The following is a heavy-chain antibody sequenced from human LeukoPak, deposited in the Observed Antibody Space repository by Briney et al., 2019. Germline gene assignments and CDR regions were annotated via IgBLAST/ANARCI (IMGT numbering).Heavy chain of an antibody. CDR2: INWNGGST. D-gene: IGHD1-14*01. CDR1: GFTFDDYG. CDR3: ARYLGPDYYYYMDV. Sequence: GGSLRLSCAASGFTFDDYGMSWVRQAPGKGLEWVSGINWNGGSTGYADSVKGRFTISRDNAKNSLHLQMNSLRAEDTALYYCARYLGPDYYYYMDVWGKGTTVTVSS. V-gene: IGHV3-20*04. J-gene: IGHJ6*03.